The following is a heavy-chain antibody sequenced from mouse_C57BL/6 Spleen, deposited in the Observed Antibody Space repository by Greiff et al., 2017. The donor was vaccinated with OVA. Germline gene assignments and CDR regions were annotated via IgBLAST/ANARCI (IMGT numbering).Heavy chain of an antibody. Sequence: EVQLKESGPELVKPGASVKISCKASGYSFTDYNMNWVKQSNGKSLEWIGAINPNYGTTSYNQKFKGKATLTVDQSSSTAYMQLNSLTSEDSAVYYCARERNYYSNYYYAMDYWGQGTSVTVSS. CDR2: INPNYGTT. D-gene: IGHD2-5*01. V-gene: IGHV1-39*01. CDR1: GYSFTDYN. CDR3: ARERNYYSNYYYAMDY. J-gene: IGHJ4*01.